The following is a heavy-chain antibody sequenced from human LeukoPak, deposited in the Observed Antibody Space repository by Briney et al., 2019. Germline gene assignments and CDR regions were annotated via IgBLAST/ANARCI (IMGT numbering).Heavy chain of an antibody. Sequence: SETLSLTCAVHGESLSGNYWSWIRQPPGKGLQWIGQGTHDGVTTYNPSLKSRVTISVDTPRNQVSLKVTSLTAADTAVYYCARGLNILDYWGQGTLVTVSS. V-gene: IGHV4-34*01. CDR2: GTHDGVT. CDR3: ARGLNILDY. CDR1: GESLSGNY. J-gene: IGHJ4*02.